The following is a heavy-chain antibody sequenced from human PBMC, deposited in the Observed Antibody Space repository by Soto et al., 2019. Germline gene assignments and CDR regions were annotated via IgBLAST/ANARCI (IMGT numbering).Heavy chain of an antibody. Sequence: QVQLVQSGAEVKKPGSSVKVSCKASGGTFSSYAISWVRQAPGQGLEWMGGIIPIFGTANYAQKFQGRVTITADKATSTAYMELSSLRSEDTAVYYCARDIYCSSNSCYHIGSGDYDYSGMDVWGQGTTVTVSS. CDR1: GGTFSSYA. V-gene: IGHV1-69*06. J-gene: IGHJ6*02. CDR3: ARDIYCSSNSCYHIGSGDYDYSGMDV. CDR2: IIPIFGTA. D-gene: IGHD2-2*01.